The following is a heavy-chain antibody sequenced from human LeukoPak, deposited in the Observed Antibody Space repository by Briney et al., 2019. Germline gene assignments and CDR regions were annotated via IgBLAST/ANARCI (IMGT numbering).Heavy chain of an antibody. CDR2: IKQDGSEK. Sequence: GGSLRLSCAASGFTFSSYWMSWVRQAPGEGLEWVANIKQDGSEKYYVDSVKGRFTISRDNAKNSLYLQMNSLRAEDTAVYYCAREVAAAGTIWFDPWGQGTLVTVSS. J-gene: IGHJ5*02. D-gene: IGHD6-13*01. CDR3: AREVAAAGTIWFDP. CDR1: GFTFSSYW. V-gene: IGHV3-7*03.